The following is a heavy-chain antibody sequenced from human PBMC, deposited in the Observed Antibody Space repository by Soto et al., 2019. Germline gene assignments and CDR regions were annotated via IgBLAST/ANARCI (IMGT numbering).Heavy chain of an antibody. CDR2: ISAYNGNT. CDR3: ARDTPPDIVATIPPGFDY. V-gene: IGHV1-18*01. CDR1: GYTFTSYG. D-gene: IGHD5-12*01. J-gene: IGHJ4*02. Sequence: ASVKVSCKASGYTFTSYGISWVRQAPGQGLEWMGWISAYNGNTNYAQKLQGRVTMTTDTSTSTAYMELRSLRSDDTAVYYCARDTPPDIVATIPPGFDYWGQGTLVTVSS.